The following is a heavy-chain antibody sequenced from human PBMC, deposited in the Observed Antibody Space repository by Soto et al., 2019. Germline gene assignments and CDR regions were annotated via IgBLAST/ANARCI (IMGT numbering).Heavy chain of an antibody. J-gene: IGHJ2*01. V-gene: IGHV4-30-4*01. Sequence: SEARSVRCTGSGASINKSDYFWCWIRQTTGKGLEWIGYVYYSGTTDYIPSLKSRLSMSIDKSQNQFTLKLNSVTAADTATYYCLIMWYLYDKSSFALWAR. D-gene: IGHD3-22*01. CDR2: VYYSGTT. CDR3: LIMWYLYDKSSFAL. CDR1: GASINKSDYF.